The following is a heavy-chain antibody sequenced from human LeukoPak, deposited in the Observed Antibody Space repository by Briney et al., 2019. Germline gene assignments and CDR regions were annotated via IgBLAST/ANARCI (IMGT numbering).Heavy chain of an antibody. CDR1: GYTFTGYY. J-gene: IGHJ3*02. CDR3: AAQLERVDAFDI. CDR2: INPNSGGT. Sequence: GASVKVSCKASGYTFTGYYMHWVRQAPGQGLEWMGWINPNSGGTNYAQKLQGRVTMTTDTSTSTAYMELRSLRSDDTAVYYCAAQLERVDAFDIWGQGTMVTVSS. D-gene: IGHD1-1*01. V-gene: IGHV1-2*02.